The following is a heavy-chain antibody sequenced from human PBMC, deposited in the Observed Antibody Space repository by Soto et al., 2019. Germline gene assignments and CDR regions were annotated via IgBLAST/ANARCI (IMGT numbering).Heavy chain of an antibody. CDR1: GFTFSSYW. CDR2: IKQDGSEK. Sequence: EVQLVESGGGLVQPGGSLRLSCAASGFTFSSYWMSWVRQAPGKGLEWVANIKQDGSEKYYVDSVKGRVTNSRHNAKNALDLQRNSLIAEGTAVYYCAGDKRWSVVVPAVWGEGTTVTVSS. V-gene: IGHV3-7*04. CDR3: AGDKRWSVVVPAV. D-gene: IGHD2-2*01. J-gene: IGHJ6*04.